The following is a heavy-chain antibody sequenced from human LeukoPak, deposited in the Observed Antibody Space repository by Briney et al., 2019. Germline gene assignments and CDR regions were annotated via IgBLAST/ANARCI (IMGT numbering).Heavy chain of an antibody. CDR3: AREATEYYDFWSGYSQKGYFDY. V-gene: IGHV3-7*01. CDR1: GFTFSSYW. J-gene: IGHJ4*02. CDR2: IKQDGSEK. D-gene: IGHD3-3*01. Sequence: GGSLRLSCAASGFTFSSYWISWVRQAPGKGLEWVANIKQDGSEKYYVDSVKGRFTISRDNAKNSLYLQMNSLRAEDTAVYYCAREATEYYDFWSGYSQKGYFDYWGQGTLVTVSS.